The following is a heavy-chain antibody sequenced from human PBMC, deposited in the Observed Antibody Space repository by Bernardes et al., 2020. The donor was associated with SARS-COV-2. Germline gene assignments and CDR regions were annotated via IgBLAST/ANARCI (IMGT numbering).Heavy chain of an antibody. Sequence: GGSLRLSCAVSGFSFTNFAMNWVRQAPGRGPEAVAGVSGSDGSTYYAASVEGRFFISRDNSKDVLYLEMSSLTGDDTAVYYCAKEGDLWSGYYAPHLYHFDKWSQGTQVTVS. V-gene: IGHV3-23*01. CDR3: AKEGDLWSGYYAPHLYHFDK. CDR2: VSGSDGST. CDR1: GFSFTNFA. D-gene: IGHD3-3*01. J-gene: IGHJ4*02.